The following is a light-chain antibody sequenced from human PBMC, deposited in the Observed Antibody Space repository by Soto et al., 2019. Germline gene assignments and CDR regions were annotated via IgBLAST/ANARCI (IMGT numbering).Light chain of an antibody. CDR3: QQANSFPWT. CDR2: GAT. J-gene: IGKJ1*01. CDR1: QGVSNL. Sequence: DIQMTQSPSSVSASVGDRVTITCRASQGVSNLLSWYQQKPGKAPKLLIYGATNLQFGVPTRFSGSGSGADFTLTISSPQPEDFATYYCQQANSFPWTFGQGTKVEIK. V-gene: IGKV1-12*01.